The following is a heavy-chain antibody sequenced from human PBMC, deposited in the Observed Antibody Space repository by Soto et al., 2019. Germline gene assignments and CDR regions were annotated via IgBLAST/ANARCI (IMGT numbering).Heavy chain of an antibody. D-gene: IGHD3-9*01. J-gene: IGHJ4*02. Sequence: ASVKVSCKASGYTFTSYGISWVRQAPGQGLEWMGWISAYNGNTNYAQKLQGRVTMTTDTSTNTAYMELRSLRSDDTAVYYCARERRRPYYDILTGYFPFDYWGQGTLVTVSS. CDR1: GYTFTSYG. CDR3: ARERRRPYYDILTGYFPFDY. V-gene: IGHV1-18*01. CDR2: ISAYNGNT.